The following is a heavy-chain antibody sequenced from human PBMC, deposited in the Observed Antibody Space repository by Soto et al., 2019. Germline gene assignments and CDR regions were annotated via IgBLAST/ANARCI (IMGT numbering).Heavy chain of an antibody. CDR2: IYHSGST. D-gene: IGHD6-19*01. CDR3: ERANSGWPCDT. CDR1: GGSISSSNW. V-gene: IGHV4-4*02. Sequence: PSETLSLTCAVSGGSISSSNWWSWVRQPPGKGLEWIGEIYHSGSTNYNPSLKSRVTISVDKSKNQFSLKLLSVTAADTAVYDCERANSGWPCDTCGRGTLVTVSS. J-gene: IGHJ5*02.